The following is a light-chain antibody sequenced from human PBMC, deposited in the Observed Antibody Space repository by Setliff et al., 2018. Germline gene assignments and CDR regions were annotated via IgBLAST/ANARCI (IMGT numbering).Light chain of an antibody. Sequence: QSVLTQPASVSGSPGQSITISCAGTSSDVGAYNLVSWYQQHPGKGPKVLIYEVTKRPSGVSTRFSGSKSGDTASLTISGLQAEDEADYHCASYIGSSTDVFGSGTKGTV. CDR3: ASYIGSSTDV. CDR1: SSDVGAYNL. V-gene: IGLV2-23*02. J-gene: IGLJ1*01. CDR2: EVT.